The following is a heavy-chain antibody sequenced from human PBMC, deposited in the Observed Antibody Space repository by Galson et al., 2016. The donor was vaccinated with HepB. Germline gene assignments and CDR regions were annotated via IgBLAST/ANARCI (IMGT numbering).Heavy chain of an antibody. D-gene: IGHD3-3*01. Sequence: SLRLSCAASGFPFSSYWINWVRQAPGKGLEWVASIKQDGSEKYYVDSVKGRFTISRDNGMNSLYLQLTSLRPEDTAVYYCARDRGILGVRFYYGLDVWGQGTTVTVYS. CDR2: IKQDGSEK. J-gene: IGHJ6*02. V-gene: IGHV3-7*04. CDR1: GFPFSSYW. CDR3: ARDRGILGVRFYYGLDV.